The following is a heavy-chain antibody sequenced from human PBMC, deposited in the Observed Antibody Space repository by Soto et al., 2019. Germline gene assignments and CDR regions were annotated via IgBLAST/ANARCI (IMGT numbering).Heavy chain of an antibody. D-gene: IGHD3-10*01. Sequence: GGSLRLSCSASGITLSSYWMSWVRQTPGKGLEFVANIREDGKEINYVDSVKGRFTISRDNAKNSLFLQMNSLRDDDTAVYYCGTDQWGGAFDIGGQGTMVTVSS. J-gene: IGHJ3*02. CDR1: GITLSSYW. CDR2: IREDGKEI. CDR3: GTDQWGGAFDI. V-gene: IGHV3-7*01.